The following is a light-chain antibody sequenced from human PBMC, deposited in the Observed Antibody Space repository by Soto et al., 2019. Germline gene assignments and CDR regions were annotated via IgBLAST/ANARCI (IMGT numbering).Light chain of an antibody. CDR2: GAS. V-gene: IGKV3-20*01. CDR3: QKHGSSPPYT. Sequence: EIVLTQSPGTLSLSPGERATLSCRASQSVSSSYLAWYQQQPGQAPRLLIYGASSRATGIPDRFSGSGSGTDFTLTISRLEPEDFAVYYCQKHGSSPPYTFGQGTKLEIK. CDR1: QSVSSSY. J-gene: IGKJ2*01.